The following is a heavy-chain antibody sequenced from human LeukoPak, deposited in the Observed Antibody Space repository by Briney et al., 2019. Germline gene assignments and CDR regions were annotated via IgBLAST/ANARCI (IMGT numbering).Heavy chain of an antibody. J-gene: IGHJ4*02. D-gene: IGHD2-15*01. CDR2: INHSGST. Sequence: SETLSLTCAVYGGSFSGYYWSWIRQPPGKGLEWIGEINHSGSTNYNPSLKSRVTISVDTSKNQFSLKLSSVTAADTAVYYCARHVRGPNRIRLLGKYYFDYWGQGTLVTVSS. V-gene: IGHV4-34*01. CDR1: GGSFSGYY. CDR3: ARHVRGPNRIRLLGKYYFDY.